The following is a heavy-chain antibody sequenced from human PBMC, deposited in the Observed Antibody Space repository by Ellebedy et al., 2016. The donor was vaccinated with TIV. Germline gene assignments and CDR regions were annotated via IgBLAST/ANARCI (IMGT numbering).Heavy chain of an antibody. J-gene: IGHJ4*02. Sequence: GESLKISCAASGFTFSSSWVHWVRQVPGKGLVWVARINGDGSNIGYADSVKGRFTISRDNAKSTLYLQMNSLRAEDTAVYYCAREPYNWNGPFDYWGQGTLVTVSS. CDR2: INGDGSNI. CDR1: GFTFSSSW. CDR3: AREPYNWNGPFDY. D-gene: IGHD1-20*01. V-gene: IGHV3-74*01.